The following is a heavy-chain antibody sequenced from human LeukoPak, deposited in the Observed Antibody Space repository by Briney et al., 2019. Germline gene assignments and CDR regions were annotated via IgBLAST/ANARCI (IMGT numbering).Heavy chain of an antibody. Sequence: GASVKVSCKASGGTFSSYAISWVRQAPGQGLEWMGGINPNSGGTNYAQKFQGRVTMTRDTSISTAYMELSRLRSDDTAVYYCARDSGERGSGSYLIAYWGQGTLVTVSS. J-gene: IGHJ4*02. D-gene: IGHD3-10*01. CDR2: INPNSGGT. CDR3: ARDSGERGSGSYLIAY. V-gene: IGHV1-2*02. CDR1: GGTFSSYA.